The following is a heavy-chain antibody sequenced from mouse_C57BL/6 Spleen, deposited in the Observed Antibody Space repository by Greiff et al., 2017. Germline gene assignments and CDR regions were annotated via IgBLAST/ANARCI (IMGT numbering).Heavy chain of an antibody. Sequence: EVMLVESGAELVKPGASVKLSCTASGFNIKDYYMHWVKQRTEQGLEWIGRIDPEDGETKYAPKFQGKATITADTSSNTAYLQLSSLTSEHTAVYYCARYDYEASYAMDYWGQGTSVTVSS. D-gene: IGHD2-4*01. J-gene: IGHJ4*01. CDR3: ARYDYEASYAMDY. CDR1: GFNIKDYY. V-gene: IGHV14-2*01. CDR2: IDPEDGET.